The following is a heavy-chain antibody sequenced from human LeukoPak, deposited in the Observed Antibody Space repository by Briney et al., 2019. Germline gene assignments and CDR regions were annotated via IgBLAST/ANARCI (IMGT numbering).Heavy chain of an antibody. D-gene: IGHD6-6*01. CDR2: IYHSGST. Sequence: SETLSLTCTVSGGSISSGGYYWSWIRQPPGKGLEWIGYIYHSGSTYYNPSLKSRVTISVDRSKNQFSLKLSSVTAADTAVYYCAREGIAALDYWGQGTLVTVSS. J-gene: IGHJ4*02. CDR1: GGSISSGGYY. CDR3: AREGIAALDY. V-gene: IGHV4-30-2*01.